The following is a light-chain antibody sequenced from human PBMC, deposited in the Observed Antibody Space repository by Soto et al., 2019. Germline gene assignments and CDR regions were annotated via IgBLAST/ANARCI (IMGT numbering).Light chain of an antibody. J-gene: IGKJ1*01. CDR3: TQCYSSPST. CDR1: QGITTY. CDR2: SAS. Sequence: DIQMTQSPSTLSASVGDRVTITCRASQGITTYVNWYQQKLWTVPTRLIYSASSFQSGVPSRFSGRRSGTDFTLTISTLQPADFTSCSSTQCYSSPSTFDHETKVEI. V-gene: IGKV1-39*01.